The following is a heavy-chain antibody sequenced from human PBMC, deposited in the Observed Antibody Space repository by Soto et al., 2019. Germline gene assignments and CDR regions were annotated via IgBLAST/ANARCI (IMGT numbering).Heavy chain of an antibody. Sequence: SETLSLTCAVSGGSISSSNWWSWVRQAPGKGLEWIGEIYHSGTTNYNPSLKSRVTISLDKSKNQFSLNLSSVTAEDTALYYCAKDRPRRTSGYFFDYWGQGTPVTVSS. CDR3: AKDRPRRTSGYFFDY. CDR1: GGSISSSNW. CDR2: IYHSGTT. V-gene: IGHV4-4*02. J-gene: IGHJ4*02. D-gene: IGHD1-1*01.